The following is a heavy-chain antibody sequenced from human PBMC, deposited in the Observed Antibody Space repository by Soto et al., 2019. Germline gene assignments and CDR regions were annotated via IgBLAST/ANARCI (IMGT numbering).Heavy chain of an antibody. D-gene: IGHD2-8*01. CDR3: ASPYCTKGVCYNRRSVYYYGMDV. CDR1: GYTFTGYY. V-gene: IGHV1-2*02. Sequence: QVQLVQSGAEVKKPGASVKVSCKASGYTFTGYYMHWVRQAPGQGLEWMGWINPNSGGTNYAQKFQGRVTMTRDTSISTAYMELSRLRSDDTAVYYCASPYCTKGVCYNRRSVYYYGMDVWGQGTTVTVSS. J-gene: IGHJ6*02. CDR2: INPNSGGT.